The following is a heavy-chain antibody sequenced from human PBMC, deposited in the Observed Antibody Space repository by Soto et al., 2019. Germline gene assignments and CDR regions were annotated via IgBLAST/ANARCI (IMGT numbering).Heavy chain of an antibody. CDR2: VNPSNGKT. D-gene: IGHD2-2*01. Sequence: QLVQSGSEVRMPGASVKVSCKASGYIFNTYSITWVRQAPGQGLEWMGWVNPSNGKTNYAQKIQDRVTMTTDPSTTTAYMELRSLRSDDTAVYYCAREAFGVYASWFDHWGQGTLVTVSS. CDR3: AREAFGVYASWFDH. J-gene: IGHJ5*02. V-gene: IGHV1-18*04. CDR1: GYIFNTYS.